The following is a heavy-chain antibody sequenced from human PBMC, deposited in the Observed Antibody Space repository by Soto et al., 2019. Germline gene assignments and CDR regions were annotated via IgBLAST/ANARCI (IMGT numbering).Heavy chain of an antibody. D-gene: IGHD3-22*01. Sequence: SETLSVTCTVSGGSISSDDYYWSWIRQAPGRGLEWIGYIHSSGSIYYNPSLKSRATMSIDTAGNQFSLKVSSVTVADTAVYYCARDLDGLHDDTSGPFPRPGWGQGTLVTVSS. CDR3: ARDLDGLHDDTSGPFPRPG. J-gene: IGHJ1*01. V-gene: IGHV4-30-4*01. CDR1: GGSISSDDYY. CDR2: IHSSGSI.